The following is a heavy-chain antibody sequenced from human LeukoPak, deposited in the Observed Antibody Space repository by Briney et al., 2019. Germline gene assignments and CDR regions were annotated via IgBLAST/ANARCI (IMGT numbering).Heavy chain of an antibody. CDR3: AKDQGYTYGHSFDY. Sequence: GGSLRLSCAASGFTFGRYGMHWVRQAPGKGLEWVALISYDGSKEYYGGSVKGRFTISRENSKNTLYLQMNSLRAEDTAVYYCAKDQGYTYGHSFDYWSQGTLATVS. D-gene: IGHD5-18*01. CDR1: GFTFGRYG. J-gene: IGHJ4*02. V-gene: IGHV3-30*18. CDR2: ISYDGSKE.